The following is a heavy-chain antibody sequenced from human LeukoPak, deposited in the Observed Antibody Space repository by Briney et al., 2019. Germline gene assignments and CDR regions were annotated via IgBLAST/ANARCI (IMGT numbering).Heavy chain of an antibody. D-gene: IGHD2-2*01. CDR1: GGSVTDPGYY. CDR2: VHSSGNT. J-gene: IGHJ4*02. Sequence: SETLSLTCTVSGGSVTDPGYYWGWVRQPPGKELEWIASVHSSGNTYYKSSLKSRVTISLDTSHKQISLSVTSVAASDTAVYFCARHGLQRFDYWGQGTLVPVSS. V-gene: IGHV4-39*01. CDR3: ARHGLQRFDY.